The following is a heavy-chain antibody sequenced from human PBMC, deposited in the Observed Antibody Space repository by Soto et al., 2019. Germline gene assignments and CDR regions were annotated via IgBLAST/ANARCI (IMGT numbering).Heavy chain of an antibody. D-gene: IGHD6-13*01. Sequence: ASVKISCKASGYTFTSYGISWVRQAPGQGLEWMGWISAYNGNTNYAQKLQGRVTMTTDTSTSTAYMELRSLRSDDTAVYYCARDFPAPAVAADAHFEYWGQGTLVTVSS. V-gene: IGHV1-18*04. CDR3: ARDFPAPAVAADAHFEY. CDR2: ISAYNGNT. J-gene: IGHJ4*02. CDR1: GYTFTSYG.